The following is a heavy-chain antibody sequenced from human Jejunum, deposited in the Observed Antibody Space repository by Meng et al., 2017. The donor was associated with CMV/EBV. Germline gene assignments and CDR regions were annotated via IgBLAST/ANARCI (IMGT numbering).Heavy chain of an antibody. J-gene: IGHJ4*02. CDR1: FSVSTNY. V-gene: IGHV3-53*01. CDR2: IDSGSTT. CDR3: ARDYGGSSSGGGYGPFDS. Sequence: FSVSTNYVSWVRKAPGKGLEWVSVIDSGSTTYYADSMRGRFTISRDNSKNTVYLQMNSLRAEDTAIYYCARDYGGSSSGGGYGPFDSWGQGTLVTVSS. D-gene: IGHD4-23*01.